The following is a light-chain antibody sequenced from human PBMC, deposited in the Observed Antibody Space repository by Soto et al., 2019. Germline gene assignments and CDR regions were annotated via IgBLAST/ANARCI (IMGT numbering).Light chain of an antibody. CDR3: HQYGTSPPT. J-gene: IGKJ1*01. V-gene: IGKV3-20*01. CDR2: GAS. Sequence: IVLTQSPGTLSLSPGDRATLSCRASQSVSDRFLAWYQQKPGQAPRLLIHGASTRATGSPDSFSGTGSGTDFTLTISRMEPEDFAVYYCHQYGTSPPTFGQGTKVEI. CDR1: QSVSDRF.